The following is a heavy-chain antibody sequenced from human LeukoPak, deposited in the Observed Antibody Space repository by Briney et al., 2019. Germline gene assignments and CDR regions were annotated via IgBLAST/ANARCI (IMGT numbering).Heavy chain of an antibody. CDR3: AREVLGGRLYNWFDP. J-gene: IGHJ5*02. Sequence: GGSLRLSCAASGFTFSGSAMHWVRQASGKGLEWVGRIRSKANSYATAYAASVKGRFTISRDDSKNTAYLQMNSLKTEDTAVYYCAREVLGGRLYNWFDPWGQGTLVTVSS. V-gene: IGHV3-73*01. D-gene: IGHD3-3*02. CDR2: IRSKANSYAT. CDR1: GFTFSGSA.